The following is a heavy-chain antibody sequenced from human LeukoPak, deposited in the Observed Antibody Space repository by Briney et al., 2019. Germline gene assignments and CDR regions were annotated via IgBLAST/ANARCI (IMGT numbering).Heavy chain of an antibody. CDR3: ARHPLVLRFLEWSAFDI. D-gene: IGHD3-3*01. CDR2: IYYSGST. J-gene: IGHJ3*02. CDR1: GGSISSSSYY. V-gene: IGHV4-39*01. Sequence: SETLSLTCTVSGGSISSSSYYWGRIRQPPGKGLEWIGSIYYSGSTYYNPSLKSRVTISVDTSKNQFSLKLSSVTAADTAVYYCARHPLVLRFLEWSAFDIWGQGTMVTVSS.